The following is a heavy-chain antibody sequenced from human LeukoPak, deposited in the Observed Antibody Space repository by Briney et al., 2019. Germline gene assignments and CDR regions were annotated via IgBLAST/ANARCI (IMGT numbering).Heavy chain of an antibody. J-gene: IGHJ4*02. CDR3: AKGAYQVRYFDY. V-gene: IGHV3-23*01. CDR1: GFSFSSSA. D-gene: IGHD2-2*01. CDR2: ISGSGGST. Sequence: PGGSLRLSCVASGFSFSSSAMNWVRQAPGKGLEWVSGISGSGGSTYYADSVKGRFTISRDNSKNTLYLQMNSLRAEDTAVYFCAKGAYQVRYFDYWGQGTLVTVSS.